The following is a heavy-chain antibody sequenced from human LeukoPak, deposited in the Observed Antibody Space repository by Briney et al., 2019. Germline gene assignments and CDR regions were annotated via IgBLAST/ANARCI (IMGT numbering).Heavy chain of an antibody. V-gene: IGHV3-11*06. D-gene: IGHD3-9*01. CDR2: ISSSSSYT. CDR1: GCTSSDYY. Sequence: GGSLRLSCAASGCTSSDYYMSWIRQAPGKGLEWVSYISSSSSYTNYADSVKGRFTISRDNAKNSLYLQMNSLRAEDTAVYYCARDGGSYYDILTGYSQLTYGMDVWGKGTTVTVSS. CDR3: ARDGGSYYDILTGYSQLTYGMDV. J-gene: IGHJ6*04.